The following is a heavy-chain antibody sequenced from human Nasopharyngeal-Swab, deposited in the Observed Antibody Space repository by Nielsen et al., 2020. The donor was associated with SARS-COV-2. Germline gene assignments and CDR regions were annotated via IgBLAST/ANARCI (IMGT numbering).Heavy chain of an antibody. CDR1: GGSITSGGYY. CDR2: ISYSGIT. CDR3: ARGIAVAGPTDDYYYYYGMDV. Sequence: SETLSLTCTVSGGSITSGGYYWSWIRQHPGEGLEWIGYISYSGITYYNSSLKSRVTISVDTSKNQFSLKLSSVTAADTAVYYCARGIAVAGPTDDYYYYYGMDVWGQGTTVTVSS. V-gene: IGHV4-31*03. D-gene: IGHD6-19*01. J-gene: IGHJ6*02.